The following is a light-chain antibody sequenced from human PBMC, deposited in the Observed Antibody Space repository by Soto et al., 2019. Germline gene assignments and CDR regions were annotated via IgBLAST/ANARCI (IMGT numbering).Light chain of an antibody. V-gene: IGLV2-14*01. CDR2: EVS. CDR1: SSDVGGYNY. J-gene: IGLJ1*01. Sequence: QSALTQPPSASGSPGQSVTISCTGVSSDVGGYNYVSWYQQHPGKAPKLMIYEVSNRPSGVSNRFSGSKSGNTASLTISGLQAEDEADYYCSSYTRSSTLFVFGTGTKVTVL. CDR3: SSYTRSSTLFV.